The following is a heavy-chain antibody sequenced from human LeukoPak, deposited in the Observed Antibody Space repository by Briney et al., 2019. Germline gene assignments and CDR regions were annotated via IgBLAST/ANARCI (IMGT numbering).Heavy chain of an antibody. CDR3: AREPPRGRGSYYFDY. CDR2: INPNSGAT. CDR1: GYTFTGYY. D-gene: IGHD3-10*01. Sequence: GASVKVSCKPSGYTFTGYYMHWVRQAPGQGLEWMGWINPNSGATSYAQKFQGRVTVTRDTSINTAYMELSRLRSDDTAVYYCAREPPRGRGSYYFDYWGQGTLVTVSS. V-gene: IGHV1-2*02. J-gene: IGHJ4*02.